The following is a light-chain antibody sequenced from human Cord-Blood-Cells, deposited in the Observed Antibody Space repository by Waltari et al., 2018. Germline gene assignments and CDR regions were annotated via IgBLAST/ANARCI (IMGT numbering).Light chain of an antibody. J-gene: IGLJ1*01. Sequence: ALTQPASVSGSPGQSITLSRPGTRSDGWGFNFVSWYQQHPGKAPKLMIYDVSNRPSGVSNRFSGSKSGNTASLTISGLQAEDEADYYCSSYTSSSTYVFGTGTKVTVL. V-gene: IGLV2-14*01. CDR2: DVS. CDR3: SSYTSSSTYV. CDR1: RSDGWGFNF.